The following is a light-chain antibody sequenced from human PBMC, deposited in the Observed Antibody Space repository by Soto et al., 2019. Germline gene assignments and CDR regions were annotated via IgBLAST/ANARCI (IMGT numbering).Light chain of an antibody. CDR1: SSDVGGYNY. CDR3: SSYAGSNTLV. CDR2: EVS. V-gene: IGLV2-8*01. Sequence: QSALTQPPSASGSPGQSVTISCTGTSSDVGGYNYVSWYQQHPGKAPKLMIYEVSKRPSGVPDRFSGSKSGNTASLTVYGLQAEYEADYYFSSYAGSNTLVCGVGTTLTVL. J-gene: IGLJ2*01.